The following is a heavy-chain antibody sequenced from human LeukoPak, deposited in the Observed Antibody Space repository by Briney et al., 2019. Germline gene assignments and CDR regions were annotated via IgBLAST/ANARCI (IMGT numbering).Heavy chain of an antibody. CDR1: GGTFSSYA. V-gene: IGHV1-69*13. CDR2: IIPIFGTA. Sequence: ASVKVSCKASGGTFSSYAISWVRQAPGQGLEWMGGIIPIFGTANYAQKFQGRVTITADESTSTAYMELSSLRSEDTAVYYCARPKKYGGYDSDYWGQGTLVTVSS. D-gene: IGHD5-12*01. J-gene: IGHJ4*02. CDR3: ARPKKYGGYDSDY.